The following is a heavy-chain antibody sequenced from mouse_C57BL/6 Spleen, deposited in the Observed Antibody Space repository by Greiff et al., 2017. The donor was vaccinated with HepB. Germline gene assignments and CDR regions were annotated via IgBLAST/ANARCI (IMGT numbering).Heavy chain of an antibody. D-gene: IGHD1-1*01. Sequence: VQLQQSGPELVKPGASVKIPCKASGYTFTDYNMDWVKQSHGKSLEWIGDINPNNGGTNYNQKFKGKATLTVDKSSSTAYMELRSLTSEDTAVYYCARGARITTVVAEAMDCWGQGTSVTVSS. J-gene: IGHJ4*01. CDR3: ARGARITTVVAEAMDC. CDR1: GYTFTDYN. CDR2: INPNNGGT. V-gene: IGHV1-18*01.